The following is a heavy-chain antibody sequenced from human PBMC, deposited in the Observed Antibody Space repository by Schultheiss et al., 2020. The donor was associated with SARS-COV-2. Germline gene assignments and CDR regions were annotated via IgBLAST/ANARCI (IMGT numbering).Heavy chain of an antibody. Sequence: GGSLRLSCAVSGFTISDFGMHWVRQAPGKGLEWVAVIYYDGKNKNADSVKGRLTISRDNSKNTLYLQMNSLRAEDTAVYYCAKPSNDYGDYAKWGQGTLVTVSS. CDR3: AKPSNDYGDYAK. V-gene: IGHV3-33*06. CDR1: GFTISDFG. D-gene: IGHD4-17*01. CDR2: IYYDGKNK. J-gene: IGHJ4*02.